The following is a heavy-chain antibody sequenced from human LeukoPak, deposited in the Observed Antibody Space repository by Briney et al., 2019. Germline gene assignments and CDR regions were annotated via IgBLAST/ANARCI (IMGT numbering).Heavy chain of an antibody. J-gene: IGHJ4*02. Sequence: GGSLRLSCAASGFTFSSYWMSWVRQAPGKGLEWVANIKQDGSEKYYVDSVKGRFTISRDNAKNSLYLQMNSLRAEDPAVYYCARAGEGWDFNHFDYWGQGTLVTVSS. D-gene: IGHD3-16*01. CDR1: GFTFSSYW. CDR3: ARAGEGWDFNHFDY. V-gene: IGHV3-7*01. CDR2: IKQDGSEK.